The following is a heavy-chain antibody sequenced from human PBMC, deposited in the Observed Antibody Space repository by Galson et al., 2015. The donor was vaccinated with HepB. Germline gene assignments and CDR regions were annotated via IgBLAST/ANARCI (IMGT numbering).Heavy chain of an antibody. J-gene: IGHJ4*02. Sequence: SCKVSGYTLTELSMHWVRQAPGKGLEWRGGFDPEDGETIYAQKFQGRVTMTEDTSTDTAYMELSSLRSEDTAVYYCATDSIAAAGTGLLFDYWGQGTLVTVSS. D-gene: IGHD6-13*01. CDR1: GYTLTELS. V-gene: IGHV1-24*01. CDR2: FDPEDGET. CDR3: ATDSIAAAGTGLLFDY.